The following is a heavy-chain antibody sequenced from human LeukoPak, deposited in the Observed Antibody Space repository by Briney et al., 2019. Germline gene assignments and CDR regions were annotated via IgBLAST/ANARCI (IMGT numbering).Heavy chain of an antibody. V-gene: IGHV3-74*01. D-gene: IGHD3-10*01. CDR3: ARGRITMVQGVIITSYYFDY. J-gene: IGHJ4*02. CDR1: GFTFSSYW. CDR2: INSDGSST. Sequence: SGGSLRLSCAASGFTFSSYWMHWVRQAPGKGLVWVSRINSDGSSTIYADSVKGRFTISRDNAKHTLYLQMNSLRAEDTAVYYCARGRITMVQGVIITSYYFDYWGQGTLVTVSS.